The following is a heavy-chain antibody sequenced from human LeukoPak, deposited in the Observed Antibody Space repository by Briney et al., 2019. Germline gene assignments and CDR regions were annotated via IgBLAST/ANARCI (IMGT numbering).Heavy chain of an antibody. D-gene: IGHD2-2*01. J-gene: IGHJ1*01. V-gene: IGHV3-66*01. CDR3: ATYSSSNGREFQY. CDR2: IYRGGAT. Sequence: GGSLRLSCAVSGFIGGDGYMNWVRQAPGKGLEWLSVIYRGGATYYADSVKGRFFISRDSSKNTWHLQLNSLRGEDTAVYYCATYSSSNGREFQYWGQGTLVTVSS. CDR1: GFIGGDGY.